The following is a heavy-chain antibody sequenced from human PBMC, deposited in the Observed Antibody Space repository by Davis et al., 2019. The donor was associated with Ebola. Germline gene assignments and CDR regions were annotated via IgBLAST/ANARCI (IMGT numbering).Heavy chain of an antibody. CDR1: GFSFSSYS. J-gene: IGHJ4*02. D-gene: IGHD1-14*01. CDR2: ISTTDNYI. CDR3: VRAAGQVTTSWYTPAFEF. Sequence: PGGSLRLSCVASGFSFSSYSMSWVRQAPGKGLEWLSSISTTDNYIYSADSVTGRFTVSRDDANSSLYLHMSRLTGDDTALYYCVRAAGQVTTSWYTPAFEFWGQGAMVTVSS. V-gene: IGHV3-21*06.